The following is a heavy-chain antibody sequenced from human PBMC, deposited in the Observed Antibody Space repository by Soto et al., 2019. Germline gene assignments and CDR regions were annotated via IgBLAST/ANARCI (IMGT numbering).Heavy chain of an antibody. J-gene: IGHJ5*02. CDR1: GGSISSGGYY. CDR3: ARCSLVVIPVPGFDP. D-gene: IGHD2-15*01. V-gene: IGHV4-31*03. Sequence: SETLSLTCTVSGGSISSGGYYWSWIRQHPGRGLEWIGYIYYNGNTYYNPSLKSRVTVSVDTSKNQFSLNVRSVTAADTAVYYCARCSLVVIPVPGFDPWGQGTLVTVS. CDR2: IYYNGNT.